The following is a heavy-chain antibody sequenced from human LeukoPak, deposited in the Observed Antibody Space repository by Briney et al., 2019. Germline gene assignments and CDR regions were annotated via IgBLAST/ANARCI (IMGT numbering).Heavy chain of an antibody. J-gene: IGHJ4*02. Sequence: PGASLKLSCTASGFTFTSYAMSWVRQAPGQGLEWVSGISGSSVSTYYADSVKGRFTMSRDNSKSTLYMQMSSLRADDTAVYYCSKDRDYYDSSGYIYYCAYWGQGTLVTASS. V-gene: IGHV3-23*01. CDR2: ISGSSVST. CDR1: GFTFTSYA. CDR3: SKDRDYYDSSGYIYYCAY. D-gene: IGHD3-22*01.